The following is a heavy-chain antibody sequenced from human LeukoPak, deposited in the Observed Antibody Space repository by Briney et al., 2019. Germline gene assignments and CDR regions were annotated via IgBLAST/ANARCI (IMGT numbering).Heavy chain of an antibody. J-gene: IGHJ3*02. CDR2: ISYDGSNK. D-gene: IGHD5-24*01. Sequence: GGSLRLSCAASGFTFSSYAMHWVRQAPGKGLEWVAVISYDGSNKYYADSVKGRFTISRDNSKNTLYLQMNSLRAEDAAVYYCARDAWRGLYAFDIWGQGTMVTVSS. CDR3: ARDAWRGLYAFDI. CDR1: GFTFSSYA. V-gene: IGHV3-30-3*01.